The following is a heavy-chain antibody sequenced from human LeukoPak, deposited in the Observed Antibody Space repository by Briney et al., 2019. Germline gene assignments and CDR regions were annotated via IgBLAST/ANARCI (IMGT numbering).Heavy chain of an antibody. CDR1: GGSISGCSYY. V-gene: IGHV4-61*02. D-gene: IGHD3-10*01. CDR3: ARDSGTTGEVKFDI. Sequence: SETLSLTCTVYGGSISGCSYYWSWLRQPAGKGLEWVGRLNTSSSTNYTPSRKSRVTIAVDTYQIQFSLNLSTATAADTAVYSCARDSGTTGEVKFDIWGQGTLVTVSS. CDR2: LNTSSST. J-gene: IGHJ5*02.